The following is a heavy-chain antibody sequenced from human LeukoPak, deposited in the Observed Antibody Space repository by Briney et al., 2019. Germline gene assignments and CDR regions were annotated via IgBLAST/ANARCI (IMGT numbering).Heavy chain of an antibody. D-gene: IGHD4-23*01. Sequence: SVKVSCKASGYTFTSYYMHWVRQAPGQGLEWMGIINPSGGSTSYAQKFQGRVTMTRDTSTSTVYMELSSLRSEDTAVYYCARDLADYGGQPGAFDIWGQGTMVTVSS. V-gene: IGHV1-46*01. J-gene: IGHJ3*02. CDR2: INPSGGST. CDR3: ARDLADYGGQPGAFDI. CDR1: GYTFTSYY.